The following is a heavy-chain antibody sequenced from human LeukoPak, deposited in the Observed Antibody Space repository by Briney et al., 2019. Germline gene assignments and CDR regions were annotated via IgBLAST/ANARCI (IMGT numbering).Heavy chain of an antibody. V-gene: IGHV3-73*01. J-gene: IGHJ6*03. Sequence: PGGSLRLSCAASGFTFSGSAMHWVRQASGKGLEWVGRIRSKANSYATAYAASVKGRFTISRDDSKNTAYLQMNSLKTEDTAVYYCTRQTEYQLPLQTNYYYYYMDVWGKGTTVTVSS. D-gene: IGHD2-2*01. CDR3: TRQTEYQLPLQTNYYYYYMDV. CDR2: IRSKANSYAT. CDR1: GFTFSGSA.